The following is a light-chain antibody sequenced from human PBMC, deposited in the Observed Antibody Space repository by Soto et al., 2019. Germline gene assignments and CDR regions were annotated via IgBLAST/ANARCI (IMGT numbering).Light chain of an antibody. V-gene: IGLV2-23*01. CDR2: EGT. J-gene: IGLJ2*01. Sequence: QSVLTQPASVSGSPGQSITISCTRSSTDFVNYNLVSWYQHCPDKAPKLIIYEGTKRPSEISDRFSGSESDTTASLIISGLQPEDEADYYCSSYAGSSARVVFGGGTKLTVL. CDR1: STDFVNYNL. CDR3: SSYAGSSARVV.